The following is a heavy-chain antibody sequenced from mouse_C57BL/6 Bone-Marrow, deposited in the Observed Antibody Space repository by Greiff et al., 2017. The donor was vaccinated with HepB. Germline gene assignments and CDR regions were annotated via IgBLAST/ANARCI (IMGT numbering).Heavy chain of an antibody. V-gene: IGHV1-55*01. D-gene: IGHD2-5*01. J-gene: IGHJ3*01. CDR1: GYTFTSYW. CDR3: ASSNHHFAY. Sequence: QVHVKQPGAELVKPGASVKMSCKASGYTFTSYWITWVKQRPGQGLEWIGDIYPGSGSTNYNEKFKSKATLTVDTSSSTAYMQLSSLTSEDSAVYYCASSNHHFAYWGQGTLVTVSA. CDR2: IYPGSGST.